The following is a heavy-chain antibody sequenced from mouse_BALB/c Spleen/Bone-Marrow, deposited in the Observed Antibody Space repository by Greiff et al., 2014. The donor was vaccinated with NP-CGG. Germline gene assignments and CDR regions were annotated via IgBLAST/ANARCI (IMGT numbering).Heavy chain of an antibody. CDR2: IYPGDGDT. V-gene: IGHV1-80*01. CDR1: GYAFSSYW. J-gene: IGHJ2*01. CDR3: ARVRNWADY. D-gene: IGHD4-1*01. Sequence: VKLVESGAELVRPGSSVKISCKASGYAFSSYWMNWVTQRPGPGLAWIGQIYPGDGDTNYNGKFKGKATLTADKSSSTAYMQLSSLTSEDSAVYFCARVRNWADYWGQGTTLTVSS.